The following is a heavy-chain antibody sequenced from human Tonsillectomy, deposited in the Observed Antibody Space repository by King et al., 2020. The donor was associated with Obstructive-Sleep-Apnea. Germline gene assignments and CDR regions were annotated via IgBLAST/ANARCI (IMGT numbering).Heavy chain of an antibody. Sequence: LQLVQSGAEVKKPGASVRVSCKVSGHSLNDLSMHWVRQAPGNRLEWMGGFDPEDGEIIYAQKFQGRVTMTEDTSTDTAYMELSSLRSEDTAVYFCATDSRYEVGASVDYYSGLDVWGQGTTVTVS. CDR1: GHSLNDLS. D-gene: IGHD1-26*01. V-gene: IGHV1-24*01. CDR3: ATDSRYEVGASVDYYSGLDV. CDR2: FDPEDGEI. J-gene: IGHJ6*02.